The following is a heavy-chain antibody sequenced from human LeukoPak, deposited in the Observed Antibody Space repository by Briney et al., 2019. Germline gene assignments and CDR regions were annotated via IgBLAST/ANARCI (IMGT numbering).Heavy chain of an antibody. V-gene: IGHV1-69*13. CDR3: ARDLGSGSYFY. CDR2: IIPIFGTA. Sequence: SVTVSCRASGGTFSSYAISWVRQAPGQGLEWMGGIIPIFGTANYAQKFQGRVTITADESTSTAYMELSSLRSEDTAVYYCARDLGSGSYFYWGQGTLVTVSS. J-gene: IGHJ4*02. D-gene: IGHD1-26*01. CDR1: GGTFSSYA.